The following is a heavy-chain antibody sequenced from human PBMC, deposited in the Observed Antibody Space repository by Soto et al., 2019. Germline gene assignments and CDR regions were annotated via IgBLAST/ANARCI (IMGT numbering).Heavy chain of an antibody. J-gene: IGHJ3*02. CDR2: ISSSSYI. CDR3: ARAHIAARHAFDI. V-gene: IGHV3-21*01. CDR1: GFTFSSYS. Sequence: GGSLRLSCAASGFTFSSYSMNWVRQAPGKGLEWVPSISSSSYIYYADSVKGRFTISRDNAKNSLYLQMNSLRAEDTAVYYCARAHIAARHAFDIWGQGTMVTVSS. D-gene: IGHD6-6*01.